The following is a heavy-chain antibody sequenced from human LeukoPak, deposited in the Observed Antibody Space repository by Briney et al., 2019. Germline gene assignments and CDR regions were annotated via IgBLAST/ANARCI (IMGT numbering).Heavy chain of an antibody. V-gene: IGHV3-66*01. CDR1: GFTDSSNY. D-gene: IGHD3-3*01. CDR2: IYSGGST. CDR3: ARVHYDFWSGSGNAFDI. J-gene: IGHJ3*02. Sequence: GGSLRLSCAASGFTDSSNYMSWVRQAPGKGLEWVSVIYSGGSTYYADSVKGRFTISRDNSKNTLYLQMNSLRAEDTAVYYCARVHYDFWSGSGNAFDIWGQGTMVTVSS.